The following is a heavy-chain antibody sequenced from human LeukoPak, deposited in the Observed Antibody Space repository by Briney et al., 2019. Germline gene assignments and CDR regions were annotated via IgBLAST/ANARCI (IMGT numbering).Heavy chain of an antibody. CDR2: VDHTGST. CDR1: DGSITMYY. V-gene: IGHV4-59*01. D-gene: IGHD1-1*01. Sequence: SETLSLTCSVSDGSITMYYWTWIRQPPGKGLEWIGYVDHTGSTNFNPSLNGRVSISRDTTKNLFSLRLRSVTAADTAVYFCARGRVSSSTWYSTYYYYFYMDVWGKGTTVTVSS. J-gene: IGHJ6*03. CDR3: ARGRVSSSTWYSTYYYYFYMDV.